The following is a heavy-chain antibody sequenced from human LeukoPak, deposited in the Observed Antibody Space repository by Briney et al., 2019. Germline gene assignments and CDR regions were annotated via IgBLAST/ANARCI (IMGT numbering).Heavy chain of an antibody. D-gene: IGHD4-23*01. CDR3: ARDYGGKNYYYMDV. Sequence: GASVKVSCKASGGTFSSYAISWVRQAPGQGLEWMGGIIPIFGTANYAQKFQGRVTIIADKSTSTAYMELSSLRSEDTAVYYCARDYGGKNYYYMDVWGKGTTVTVSS. J-gene: IGHJ6*03. CDR2: IIPIFGTA. V-gene: IGHV1-69*06. CDR1: GGTFSSYA.